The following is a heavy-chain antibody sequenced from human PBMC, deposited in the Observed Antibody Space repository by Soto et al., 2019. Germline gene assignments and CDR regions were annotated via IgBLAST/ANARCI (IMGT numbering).Heavy chain of an antibody. V-gene: IGHV4-34*01. J-gene: IGHJ5*02. Sequence: SETLSLTCAVYGGYFSCYYWSWIRQTPGKGLEWIGEINHSGSTNYNPSLKSRVTISVDTSKNQFSLKLSSVTAADTAVYYCARGGYYDFWSGYKPGYNWFDPWGQGTLVTVSS. CDR2: INHSGST. D-gene: IGHD3-3*01. CDR1: GGYFSCYY. CDR3: ARGGYYDFWSGYKPGYNWFDP.